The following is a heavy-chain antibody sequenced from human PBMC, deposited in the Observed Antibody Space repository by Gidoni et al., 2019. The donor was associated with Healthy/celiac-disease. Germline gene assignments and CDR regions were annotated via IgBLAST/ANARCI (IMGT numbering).Heavy chain of an antibody. CDR3: ARDRGGAYSGYGYYYYGMDV. CDR1: GGSISSSNW. D-gene: IGHD5-12*01. Sequence: QVQLQESGPGLVKPSGTLSLTFAVSGGSISSSNWWGWVRQPPGKGLEWIGEIYHSGSTNYNPSLKSRVTISVDKSKNQFSLKLSSVTAADTAVYYCARDRGGAYSGYGYYYYGMDVWGQGTTVTVSS. J-gene: IGHJ6*02. CDR2: IYHSGST. V-gene: IGHV4-4*02.